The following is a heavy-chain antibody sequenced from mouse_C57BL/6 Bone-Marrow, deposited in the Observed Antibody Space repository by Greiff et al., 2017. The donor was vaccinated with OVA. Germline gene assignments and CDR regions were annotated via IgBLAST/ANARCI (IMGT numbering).Heavy chain of an antibody. Sequence: VQLQQSGPELVKPGASVKLSCKASGYTFTDYHMHWVKQSHGQSLEWIGYINPDNGGTRYNQKFKGKATLTVNKSSSTAYMELRSLTSEDSAVYYCARCDYWGQGTTLTVSS. V-gene: IGHV1-22*01. J-gene: IGHJ2*01. CDR1: GYTFTDYH. CDR3: ARCDY. CDR2: INPDNGGT.